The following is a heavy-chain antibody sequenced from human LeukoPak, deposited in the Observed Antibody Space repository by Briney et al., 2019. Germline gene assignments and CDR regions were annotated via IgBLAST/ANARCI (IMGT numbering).Heavy chain of an antibody. CDR2: IKQDGSEK. J-gene: IGHJ4*02. Sequence: SGGSLRLSCKASGFVVSTSYMSWVRQAPGKGLEWVANIKQDGSEKYYVDSVKGRFTISRDNAKNSLYLQMNSLRAEDTAVYYCARGYGYNPFFDYWGQGTLVTVSS. CDR1: GFVVSTSY. V-gene: IGHV3-7*04. D-gene: IGHD5-24*01. CDR3: ARGYGYNPFFDY.